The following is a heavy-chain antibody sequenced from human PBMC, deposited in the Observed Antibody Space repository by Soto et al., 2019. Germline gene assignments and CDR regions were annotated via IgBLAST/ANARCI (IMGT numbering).Heavy chain of an antibody. CDR3: ARDYAPVAGTHYYGMDV. CDR1: GYTFTSYY. CDR2: INPSGGST. J-gene: IGHJ6*02. D-gene: IGHD6-19*01. V-gene: IGHV1-46*01. Sequence: QVQLVQSGAEVKKPGASVKVSCKASGYTFTSYYMHWVRQAPGQGLEWMGIINPSGGSTSYAQKFHARVTMTRDTSTSTVYMERSSLRSEGTAVYYCARDYAPVAGTHYYGMDVWGQGTTVTVSS.